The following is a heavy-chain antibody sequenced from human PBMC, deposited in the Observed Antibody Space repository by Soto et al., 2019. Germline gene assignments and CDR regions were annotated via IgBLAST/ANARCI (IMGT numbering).Heavy chain of an antibody. J-gene: IGHJ6*02. D-gene: IGHD4-4*01. Sequence: ASVKVSCKASGYTFTSYGISWVRQAPGQGLEWMGWISAYNGNTNYAQKLQGRVTMTTDTSTSTAYMELRSLRSDDTAVYYCAREATGTPSYYYYGMEVWGQGTTGSVSS. CDR2: ISAYNGNT. CDR3: AREATGTPSYYYYGMEV. V-gene: IGHV1-18*04. CDR1: GYTFTSYG.